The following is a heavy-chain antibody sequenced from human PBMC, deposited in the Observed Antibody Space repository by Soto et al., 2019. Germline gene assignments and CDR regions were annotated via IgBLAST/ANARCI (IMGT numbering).Heavy chain of an antibody. CDR1: GFNFSSYG. Sequence: QVQLVESGGGVVQPGRSLRLSCGASGFNFSSYGMHWVRQAPGKGLEWVAVTWYDGSNKYYADSVKGRFTISRDNSKNTLYLQMNSLRAEDTDVYYCAREDTTLVGNAFDVWGQGTTVTVSS. D-gene: IGHD5-18*01. J-gene: IGHJ3*01. CDR2: TWYDGSNK. CDR3: AREDTTLVGNAFDV. V-gene: IGHV3-33*01.